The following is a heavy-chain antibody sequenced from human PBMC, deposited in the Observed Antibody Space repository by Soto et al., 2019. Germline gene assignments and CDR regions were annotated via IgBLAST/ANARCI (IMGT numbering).Heavy chain of an antibody. D-gene: IGHD2-21*01. J-gene: IGHJ3*01. CDR1: GDSVSSGSHH. CDR2: IYFTGGT. CDR3: ARDLVAIGGRVYAFDL. V-gene: IGHV4-61*03. Sequence: QVQLQESGPGLVRPSETLSLTCTVAGDSVSSGSHHWNWIRQAPGKGLEWIGAIYFTGGTNHDHSLKSLVTISVDTSKNHLSLNLTSVTAADTAVYYCARDLVAIGGRVYAFDLWGQGTMVTVSS.